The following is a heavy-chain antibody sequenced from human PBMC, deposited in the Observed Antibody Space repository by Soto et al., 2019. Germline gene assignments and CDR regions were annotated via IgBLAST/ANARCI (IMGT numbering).Heavy chain of an antibody. CDR3: ARRGYGSRWPNVYMDV. CDR1: GVTFSSYG. D-gene: IGHD6-13*01. V-gene: IGHV3-64*01. Sequence: GGCMRLCCAASGVTFSSYGMHWVRQAQGNGLEYISGISNNGAHTDYAKSVKGRFTISRDNSENTLYLQMGSLRAEDMALYYCARRGYGSRWPNVYMDVWGKGTTVTVSS. J-gene: IGHJ6*03. CDR2: ISNNGAHT.